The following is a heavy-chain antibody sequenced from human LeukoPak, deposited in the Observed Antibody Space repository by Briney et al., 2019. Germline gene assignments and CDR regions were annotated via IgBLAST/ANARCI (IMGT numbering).Heavy chain of an antibody. CDR1: GGSISSYY. CDR2: IYYSGST. CDR3: ARTPIAVAGTNWFDP. J-gene: IGHJ5*02. D-gene: IGHD6-19*01. V-gene: IGHV4-59*01. Sequence: SETLSLTCTVSGGSISSYYWSWIRQPPGKGLEWIGYIYYSGSTIYNPSLKSRVTISVDTSKNQFSLKLSSVTAADTAVYYCARTPIAVAGTNWFDPWGQGTLVTVSS.